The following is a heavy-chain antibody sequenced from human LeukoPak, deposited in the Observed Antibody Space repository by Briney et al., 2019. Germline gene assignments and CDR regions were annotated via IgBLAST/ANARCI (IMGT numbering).Heavy chain of an antibody. CDR3: ARGGGPPSYLDF. D-gene: IGHD3-16*01. J-gene: IGHJ4*02. CDR2: IHYSGST. Sequence: SEALSLTCTDSGGSISSYYWTWIRQPPGKGLEWIGHIHYSGSTNYKASLKSRVTISLDTSKNQFSLRMTSVTAADTAVYYCARGGGPPSYLDFWGQGTLVTVSS. V-gene: IGHV4-59*01. CDR1: GGSISSYY.